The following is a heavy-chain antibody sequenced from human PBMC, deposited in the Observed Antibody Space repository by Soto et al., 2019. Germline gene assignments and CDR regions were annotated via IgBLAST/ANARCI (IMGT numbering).Heavy chain of an antibody. CDR3: AKDRSVVLRFLEWFLKEPFDY. V-gene: IGHV3-23*01. D-gene: IGHD3-3*01. J-gene: IGHJ4*02. Sequence: PGGSLRLSCAASGFTFSSYAMSWVRQAPGKGLEWVSAISGSGGSTYYADSVKGRFTISRDNSKNTLYLQMNSLRAEGTAVYYCAKDRSVVLRFLEWFLKEPFDYWGQGTLVTVSS. CDR1: GFTFSSYA. CDR2: ISGSGGST.